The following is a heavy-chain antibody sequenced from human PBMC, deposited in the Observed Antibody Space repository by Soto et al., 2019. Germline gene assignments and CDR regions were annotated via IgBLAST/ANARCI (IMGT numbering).Heavy chain of an antibody. J-gene: IGHJ4*02. D-gene: IGHD6-6*01. Sequence: GGSLRLSCAASGFTFSSYWMSWVRQAPGKGLEWVANIKQDGSEKDYVDSVKGRFTIYRDNAKNSLYLQMNSLRAEDTAVYYCARDFSIAARLPDYWGQGTLVTVSS. CDR3: ARDFSIAARLPDY. CDR2: IKQDGSEK. CDR1: GFTFSSYW. V-gene: IGHV3-7*03.